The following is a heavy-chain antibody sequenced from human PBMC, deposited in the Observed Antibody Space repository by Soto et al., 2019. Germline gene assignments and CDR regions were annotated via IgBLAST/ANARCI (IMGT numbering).Heavy chain of an antibody. CDR3: ARSRIAARLSYYYGMDV. Sequence: EVQLVESGGGLVKPGGSLRLSCAASGFTFSSYSMNWVRQAPGKGLEWVSSISSNSSYIYYADSVKGRFTISRDNAKNTLYLKMNSPRAEDTAVYYRARSRIAARLSYYYGMDVWVQGTTVTVSS. D-gene: IGHD6-6*01. J-gene: IGHJ6*02. CDR2: ISSNSSYI. V-gene: IGHV3-21*01. CDR1: GFTFSSYS.